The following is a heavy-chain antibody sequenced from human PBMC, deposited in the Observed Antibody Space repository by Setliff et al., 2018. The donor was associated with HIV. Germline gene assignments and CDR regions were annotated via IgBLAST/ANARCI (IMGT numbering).Heavy chain of an antibody. V-gene: IGHV4-59*08. D-gene: IGHD3-16*01. Sequence: SETLSLTCTVSGDSTGSYYWSWIRQAPGKGLEWIGHIHYSGSTNYNPSLKSRVTMSVDTSKNQLSLEVSSVTATDPAVYYCARQNRGGRTVMTRGAFDSWGQGTRFTVSS. CDR1: GDSTGSYY. J-gene: IGHJ4*02. CDR2: IHYSGST. CDR3: ARQNRGGRTVMTRGAFDS.